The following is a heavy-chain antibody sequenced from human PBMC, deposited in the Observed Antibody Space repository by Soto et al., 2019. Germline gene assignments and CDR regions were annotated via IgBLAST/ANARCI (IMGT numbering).Heavy chain of an antibody. D-gene: IGHD5-18*01. CDR2: ISSSSSTI. J-gene: IGHJ4*02. Sequence: PGGSLRLSCAASGFTFSSYSMNWVRQAPGKGLEWVSYISSSSSTIYYADSVKGRFTISRDNAKNSLYLQMNSLRDEDTAVYYCARVVALVTAMVIDYWGQGTLVTVSS. CDR3: ARVVALVTAMVIDY. V-gene: IGHV3-48*02. CDR1: GFTFSSYS.